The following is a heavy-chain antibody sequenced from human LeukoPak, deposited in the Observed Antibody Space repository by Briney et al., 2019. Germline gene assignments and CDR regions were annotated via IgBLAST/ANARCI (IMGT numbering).Heavy chain of an antibody. CDR3: ARELYSSGWDPFDP. V-gene: IGHV1-69*06. CDR1: GYTFTSYD. D-gene: IGHD6-19*01. Sequence: SVKVSCKASGYTFTSYDINWVRQATGQGLEWMGGIIPIFGTANYAQKFQGRATITADKSTSTAYMELSSLRSEDTAVYYCARELYSSGWDPFDPWGQGTLVTVSS. CDR2: IIPIFGTA. J-gene: IGHJ5*02.